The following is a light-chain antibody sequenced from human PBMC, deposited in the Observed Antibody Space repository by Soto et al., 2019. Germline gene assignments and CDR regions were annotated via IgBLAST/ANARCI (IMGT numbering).Light chain of an antibody. CDR2: GAS. Sequence: EIAMTQSPGTLSVSPGERATLSCRASQSVSSDLAWYHQKPGQAPRLLIYGASTRATGVPARFSGSGSGTEFTLIISSLQSEDFAVYYCQQYNNWPLTFGGGTKVDIK. V-gene: IGKV3-15*01. J-gene: IGKJ4*01. CDR3: QQYNNWPLT. CDR1: QSVSSD.